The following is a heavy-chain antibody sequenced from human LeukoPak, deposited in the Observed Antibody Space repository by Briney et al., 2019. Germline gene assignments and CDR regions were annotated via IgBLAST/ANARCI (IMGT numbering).Heavy chain of an antibody. Sequence: GGSLRLSCEASGFTFSDYWMHWVRQAPGKGLVWVSRVRRDGIETNYADSVKGRFTISRDNARTTLYLQMKSLRAEDTAIYYCARNFVGSDSSDFDSWGQGTLVTVSS. J-gene: IGHJ4*02. D-gene: IGHD1-26*01. CDR2: VRRDGIET. CDR3: ARNFVGSDSSDFDS. V-gene: IGHV3-74*01. CDR1: GFTFSDYW.